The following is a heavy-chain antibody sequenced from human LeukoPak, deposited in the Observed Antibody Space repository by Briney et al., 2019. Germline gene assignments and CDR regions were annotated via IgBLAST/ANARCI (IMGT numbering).Heavy chain of an antibody. CDR2: IYYSGST. J-gene: IGHJ6*02. V-gene: IGHV4-59*01. CDR1: GGSISSYY. D-gene: IGHD3-3*01. CDR3: ASGSPYDFWSGYYPSYYYYYYGMDV. Sequence: SETLSLTCTVSGGSISSYYWSWTRQPPGKGLEWIGYIYYSGSTNYNPSLKSRVTISVDTSKNQFSLKLSSVTAADTAVYYCASGSPYDFWSGYYPSYYYYYYGMDVWGQGTTVTVSS.